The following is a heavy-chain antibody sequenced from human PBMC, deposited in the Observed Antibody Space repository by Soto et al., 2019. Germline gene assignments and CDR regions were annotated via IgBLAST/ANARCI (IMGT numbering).Heavy chain of an antibody. V-gene: IGHV1-2*02. CDR2: INPKTGDT. J-gene: IGHJ4*02. CDR1: GYTFTAYY. Sequence: QAQLVQSGAEVKKPGASVKVSCKTSGYTFTAYYIHWVRQAPGLGLEWVGWINPKTGDTKYAQKFQGRVTMTGDTSLTTAYVELGRLRSDATAVYYCARQLAYCGGDCYTEPIDYWGQGTLVTVSS. CDR3: ARQLAYCGGDCYTEPIDY. D-gene: IGHD2-21*02.